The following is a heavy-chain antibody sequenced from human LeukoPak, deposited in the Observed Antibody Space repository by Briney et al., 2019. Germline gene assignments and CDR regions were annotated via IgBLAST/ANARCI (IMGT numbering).Heavy chain of an antibody. V-gene: IGHV1-46*01. J-gene: IGHJ6*02. CDR2: INPSGGST. D-gene: IGHD2-8*01. CDR3: ARDLYENYYYYGMDV. CDR1: GYTFTSYY. Sequence: ASVKVSCKASGYTFTSYYMHWVRQAPGQGLEWMGIINPSGGSTSYAQKFQGRVTMTRDTSTSTVYMELSSLRSEDTAVYYCARDLYENYYYYGMDVWGQGTTVTVSS.